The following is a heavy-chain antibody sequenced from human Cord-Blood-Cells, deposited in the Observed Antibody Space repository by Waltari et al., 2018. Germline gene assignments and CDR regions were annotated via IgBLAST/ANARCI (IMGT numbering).Heavy chain of an antibody. J-gene: IGHJ3*02. V-gene: IGHV1-18*01. CDR2: ISAYNGNT. CDR3: ARPTYYDFWSGYYDAFDI. CDR1: GYTFTSYG. D-gene: IGHD3-3*01. Sequence: QVQLVQSGAEVKKPGASVKVSCKASGYTFTSYGISWVRQAHGQGLEWMGWISAYNGNTNYAQKLQGRVTMTTDTSTSTAYMELRSLRSDDTAVYYCARPTYYDFWSGYYDAFDIWGQGTMVTVSS.